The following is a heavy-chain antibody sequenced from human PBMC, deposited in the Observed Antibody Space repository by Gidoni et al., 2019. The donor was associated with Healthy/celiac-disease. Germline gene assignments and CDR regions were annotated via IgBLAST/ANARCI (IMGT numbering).Heavy chain of an antibody. D-gene: IGHD2-2*01. CDR2: INHSGST. Sequence: QVQLQQWGAGLLQPSETLSLTCAVYGGSFRGYYWSWIRQPPGKGLEWIGEINHSGSTNYNPPLKTRVTISVDTSKNQFSQKLSSVTAADTAVYYCARAGRYQLLSGYYYGMDVWGKGTTVTVSS. V-gene: IGHV4-34*01. CDR1: GGSFRGYY. J-gene: IGHJ6*04. CDR3: ARAGRYQLLSGYYYGMDV.